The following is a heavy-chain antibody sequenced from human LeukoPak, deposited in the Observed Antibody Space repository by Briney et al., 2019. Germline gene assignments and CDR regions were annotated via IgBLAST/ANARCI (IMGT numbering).Heavy chain of an antibody. CDR3: ARGPLIWFGELSGSYFDY. V-gene: IGHV4-39*07. CDR1: GGSISSSSYY. D-gene: IGHD3-10*01. J-gene: IGHJ4*02. CDR2: IHYSGST. Sequence: PSETLSLTCSVSGGSISSSSYYWGWIRQPPGKGLECIGSIHYSGSTYYNPSLKSRVTISVDTSKNQFSLQLSSVTAADTAVYYCARGPLIWFGELSGSYFDYWGQGTLVTVSS.